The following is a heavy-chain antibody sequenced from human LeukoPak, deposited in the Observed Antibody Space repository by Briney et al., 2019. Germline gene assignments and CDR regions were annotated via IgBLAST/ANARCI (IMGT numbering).Heavy chain of an antibody. V-gene: IGHV1-24*01. CDR2: FDPEDGET. Sequence: ASVKVSCKVSGYTPTELSMHWVRQAPGKGLEWMGGFDPEDGETIYAQKFQGRVTMTEDTSTDTAYMELSSLRSEDTAVYYCATGPPSAGPLHDAFDIWGQGTMVTVSS. D-gene: IGHD6-13*01. CDR1: GYTPTELS. CDR3: ATGPPSAGPLHDAFDI. J-gene: IGHJ3*02.